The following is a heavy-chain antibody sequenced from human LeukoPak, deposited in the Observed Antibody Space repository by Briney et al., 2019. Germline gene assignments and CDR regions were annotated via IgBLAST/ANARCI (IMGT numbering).Heavy chain of an antibody. CDR1: GGSIRSTTYY. Sequence: SETLSLTCSVSGGSIRSTTYYWGWIRQPPGKGLEWIGSIYYSGNTYYSPSLKSRVTMSVDTSKNQFSLKLSSVTAADTAVYYCARDPTGIAAAGGFDPWGQGTLVTVSS. V-gene: IGHV4-39*07. CDR2: IYYSGNT. J-gene: IGHJ5*02. D-gene: IGHD6-13*01. CDR3: ARDPTGIAAAGGFDP.